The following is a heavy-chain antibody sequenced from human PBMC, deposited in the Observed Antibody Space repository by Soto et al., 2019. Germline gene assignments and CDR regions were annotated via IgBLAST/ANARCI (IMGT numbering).Heavy chain of an antibody. D-gene: IGHD1-26*01. Sequence: GSLRLSCAASGFTFSSYAMSWVRQAPGKGLEWVSAISGSGGSTYYADSVKGRFTISRDNSKNTLYLQMNSLRAEDTAVYYCAKGIRIVGATTTVRAFDIWGQGTMVTVSS. CDR3: AKGIRIVGATTTVRAFDI. J-gene: IGHJ3*02. CDR1: GFTFSSYA. V-gene: IGHV3-23*01. CDR2: ISGSGGST.